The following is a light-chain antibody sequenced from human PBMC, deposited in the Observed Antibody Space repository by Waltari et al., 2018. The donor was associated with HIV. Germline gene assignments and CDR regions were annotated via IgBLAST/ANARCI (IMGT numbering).Light chain of an antibody. CDR1: RTVLHTTNMTNH. CDR3: QQYDTLPVT. J-gene: IGKJ2*01. V-gene: IGKV4-1*01. Sequence: DVVMTKSPDSLAVSRGERATITCKSSRTVLHTTNMTNHIAWYQQKPGQPPKMLIYWASVRESGVPDRFSGSGSGTEFTLTISNLQDEDVAVYYCQQYDTLPVTFGQGTKLEFK. CDR2: WAS.